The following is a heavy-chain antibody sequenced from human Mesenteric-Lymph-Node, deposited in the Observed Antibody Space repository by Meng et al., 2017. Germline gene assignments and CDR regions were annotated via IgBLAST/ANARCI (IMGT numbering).Heavy chain of an antibody. CDR2: IRSKPYGGRI. Sequence: GESLKISCTTSGFTFSYYAMSWFRQAPGKGLEWVGFIRSKPYGGRIEYAASVKGRFTMTRDDSKSIAYLEMNSLKTEDTAVYYCTRGAYRYCIGGGCFDYWGQGTLVTVSS. CDR1: GFTFSYYA. V-gene: IGHV3-49*03. CDR3: TRGAYRYCIGGGCFDY. D-gene: IGHD2-8*02. J-gene: IGHJ4*02.